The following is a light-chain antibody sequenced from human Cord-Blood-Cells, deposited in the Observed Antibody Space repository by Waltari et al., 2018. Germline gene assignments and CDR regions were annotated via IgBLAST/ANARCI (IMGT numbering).Light chain of an antibody. V-gene: IGLV2-23*01. Sequence: QSALTQPASVSGSPGQSITISCTGTSSDVGSYNLVSWYQQHPGKAPKLMSYEGSKRPSGFSNRFSGSKSGNTASLTISGLQAEDEADYYCCSYAGSSNWVFGGGTKLTVL. J-gene: IGLJ3*02. CDR2: EGS. CDR3: CSYAGSSNWV. CDR1: SSDVGSYNL.